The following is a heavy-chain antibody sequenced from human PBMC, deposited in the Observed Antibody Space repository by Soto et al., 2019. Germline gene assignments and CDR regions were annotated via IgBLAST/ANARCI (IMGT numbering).Heavy chain of an antibody. D-gene: IGHD3-16*02. Sequence: GASVKVSCKASGYTFTSYDINWVRQATGQGLEWMGWMNPNSGNTGYAQKFQGRVTMTRNTSISTAYMELSSLRSEDTAVYYCARDALVSNWFDPWGDVPPVTVS. CDR2: MNPNSGNT. CDR1: GYTFTSYD. V-gene: IGHV1-8*01. J-gene: IGHJ5*02. CDR3: ARDALVSNWFDP.